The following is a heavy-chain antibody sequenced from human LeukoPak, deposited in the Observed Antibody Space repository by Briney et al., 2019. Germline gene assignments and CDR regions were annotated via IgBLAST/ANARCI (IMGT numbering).Heavy chain of an antibody. J-gene: IGHJ4*02. V-gene: IGHV3-74*01. CDR3: ARVGRCSSSSCYTLDY. Sequence: PGGSLRLSCAASGFTFSSYWIHWVRQAPGKGLVWVSRINSDGSSTSYADSVKGRFTISRDNAKNTLYLQMNSLRAEDTAVYYCARVGRCSSSSCYTLDYWGQGSLVTVSS. D-gene: IGHD2-2*02. CDR1: GFTFSSYW. CDR2: INSDGSST.